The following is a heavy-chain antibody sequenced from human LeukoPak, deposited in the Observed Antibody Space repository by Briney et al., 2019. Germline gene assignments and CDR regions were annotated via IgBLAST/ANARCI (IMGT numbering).Heavy chain of an antibody. CDR1: GFTFSSYT. J-gene: IGHJ6*02. Sequence: TGGSLRLSCAASGFTFSSYTMSWVRQSPGKGLEWVSCISGSSSSIDYADSVKGRFTISRDNTKNSLFLQMDSLRAEDTAVCYCARDLDYGMDVWGQGTTVTVSS. CDR3: ARDLDYGMDV. V-gene: IGHV3-21*01. D-gene: IGHD3-16*01. CDR2: ISGSSSSI.